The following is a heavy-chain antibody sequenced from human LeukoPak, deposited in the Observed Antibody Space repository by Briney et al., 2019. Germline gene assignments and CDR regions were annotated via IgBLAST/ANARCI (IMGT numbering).Heavy chain of an antibody. V-gene: IGHV4-34*01. CDR2: INHSGST. D-gene: IGHD3-16*02. CDR3: ARVQRRLGELSSSMGRYYFDY. Sequence: SETLSLTCAVYGGSFSGYYWSWIRPPPGKGLEWIGEINHSGSTNYNPSLKSRVTISVDTSKNQFSLKLSSVTAADTAVYYCARVQRRLGELSSSMGRYYFDYCGQGTLVTVSS. CDR1: GGSFSGYY. J-gene: IGHJ4*02.